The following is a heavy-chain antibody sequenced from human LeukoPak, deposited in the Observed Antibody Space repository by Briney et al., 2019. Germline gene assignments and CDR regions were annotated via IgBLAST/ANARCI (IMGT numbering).Heavy chain of an antibody. V-gene: IGHV4-59*01. D-gene: IGHD1-1*01. J-gene: IGHJ3*02. CDR2: IYYSGST. CDR3: ASSRYPGAFDI. Sequence: SETLSLTCTVSGGSISSYYWSWIRQPPGKGLEWIGYIYYSGSTNYNPSLKSRVTISVDASKNQFSLKLSSVTAADTAVYYCASSRYPGAFDIWGQGTMVTVSS. CDR1: GGSISSYY.